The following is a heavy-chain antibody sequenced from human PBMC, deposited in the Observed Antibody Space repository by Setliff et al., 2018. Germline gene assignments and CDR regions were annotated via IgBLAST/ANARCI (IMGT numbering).Heavy chain of an antibody. Sequence: PGGSLRLSCAASGFTFSSYVMTWVRQAPGKGLEWVSASSGSGGSTYYADSVKGRFTISRDKSKNTLYLQMNSLRAEDTAVYYCAKDSGYSGYGYFDYWGQGTLVTVSS. CDR1: GFTFSSYV. CDR3: AKDSGYSGYGYFDY. V-gene: IGHV3-23*01. CDR2: SSGSGGST. D-gene: IGHD5-12*01. J-gene: IGHJ4*02.